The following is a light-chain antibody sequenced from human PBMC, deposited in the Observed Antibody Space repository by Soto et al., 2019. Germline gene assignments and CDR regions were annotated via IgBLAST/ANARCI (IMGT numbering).Light chain of an antibody. J-gene: IGKJ3*01. CDR3: QEYSSVPV. CDR1: QGIRNF. V-gene: IGKV1-27*01. CDR2: AAS. Sequence: DIQMTQSPTSLSASVGDRVTITCRASQGIRNFVAWYQQKPGKAPKLLIYAASTLQSGVPSRFSGSGSGTDFTLTINRLQPEDVATYSCQEYSSVPVLGPGTTV.